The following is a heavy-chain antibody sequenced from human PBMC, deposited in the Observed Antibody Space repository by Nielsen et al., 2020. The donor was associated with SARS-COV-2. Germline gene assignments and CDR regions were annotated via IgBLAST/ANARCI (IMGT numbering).Heavy chain of an antibody. CDR2: ISSSGSTI. V-gene: IGHV3-48*03. CDR3: ARGVTVAPVRGWFDP. J-gene: IGHJ5*02. Sequence: GESLKISCAASGFTFSSYEMNWVRQAPGKGLEWVSYISSSGSTIYYADSVKGRFTIARDNAKKSLYLQMSSLRAEDTAVYYCARGVTVAPVRGWFDPWGQGTLVTVSS. D-gene: IGHD6-19*01. CDR1: GFTFSSYE.